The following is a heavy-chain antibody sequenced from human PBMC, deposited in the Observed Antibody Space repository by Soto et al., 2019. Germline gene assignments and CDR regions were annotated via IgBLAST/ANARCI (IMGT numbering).Heavy chain of an antibody. CDR1: GGSFSGYY. CDR3: ANGGLFCSGGSCYQRPVYYYYGMDV. V-gene: IGHV4-34*01. CDR2: INHSGST. D-gene: IGHD2-15*01. J-gene: IGHJ6*02. Sequence: SETLSLTCAVYGGSFSGYYWSWIRQPPGKGLEWIGEINHSGSTNYNPSLKSRVTISVDTSKNQFSLKLSSVTAADTAVYYCANGGLFCSGGSCYQRPVYYYYGMDVWGQGTTVTVSS.